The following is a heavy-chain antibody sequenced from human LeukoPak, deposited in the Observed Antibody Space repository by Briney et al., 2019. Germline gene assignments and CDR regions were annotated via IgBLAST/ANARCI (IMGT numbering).Heavy chain of an antibody. CDR1: GFTFSNYW. J-gene: IGHJ4*02. V-gene: IGHV3-7*01. Sequence: GGSLRLSCAASGFTFSNYWMSWVRQAPGKGLELVANIKQDGSETYYVDSVKGRFTTSRDNAKNSLSLLMNSLRAEDTAVYYCAKASAGYFDYWGQGALVTVSS. CDR2: IKQDGSET. CDR3: AKASAGYFDY.